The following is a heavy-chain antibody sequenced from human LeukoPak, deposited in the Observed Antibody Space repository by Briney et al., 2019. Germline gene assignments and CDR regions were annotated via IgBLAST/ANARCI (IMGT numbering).Heavy chain of an antibody. V-gene: IGHV4-34*01. CDR3: ARDPTYCSGGSCYEESMDV. CDR2: INHSGST. D-gene: IGHD2-15*01. Sequence: SETLSLTCAVYGGSFSGYYWSWIRQPPGKGLEWIGEINHSGSTNYNPSLKSRVTISEDTSKNQFSLKLSSVTAADTAVYYCARDPTYCSGGSCYEESMDVWGQGTTVTVSS. J-gene: IGHJ6*02. CDR1: GGSFSGYY.